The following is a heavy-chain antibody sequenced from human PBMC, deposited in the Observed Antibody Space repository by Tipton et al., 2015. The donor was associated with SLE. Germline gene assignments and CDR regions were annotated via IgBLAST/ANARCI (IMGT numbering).Heavy chain of an antibody. Sequence: LRLSCAVYGGSFSGYYWSWIRQPPGKGLEWIGEINHSGSTNYNPSLKSRVTISVDTSKNQFSLKLSSVTAADTAVYYCARRYEFSRFDPWGQGTLVTVSS. CDR3: ARRYEFSRFDP. D-gene: IGHD1-14*01. CDR1: GGSFSGYY. V-gene: IGHV4-34*01. CDR2: INHSGST. J-gene: IGHJ5*02.